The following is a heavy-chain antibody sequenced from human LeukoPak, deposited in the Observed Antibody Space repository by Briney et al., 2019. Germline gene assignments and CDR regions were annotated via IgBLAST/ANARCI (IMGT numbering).Heavy chain of an antibody. CDR1: GGSISSNNYY. CDR2: IYYSGST. V-gene: IGHV4-39*07. D-gene: IGHD2-21*01. CDR3: ARRIGEDY. J-gene: IGHJ4*02. Sequence: SETLSLTCTVSGGSISSNNYYWGWIRQPPGKGLEWIGTIYYSGSTNYNPSLKSRVTISVDTSKNQFSLKLSSVTAADTAVYYCARRIGEDYWGQGTLVTVSS.